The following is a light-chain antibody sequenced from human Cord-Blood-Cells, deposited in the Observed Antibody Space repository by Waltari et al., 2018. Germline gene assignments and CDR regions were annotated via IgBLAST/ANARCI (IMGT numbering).Light chain of an antibody. Sequence: EIVLTQSPATLSLSPGERATLSCRARQSVSSYLAWYQPNPGQAPRLLIYDASNRATGIPAMFSGSGSGTDFTLTISSLEPEDFAVYYCQQRSNWPSLTFGGGTKVEIK. CDR2: DAS. V-gene: IGKV3-11*01. CDR3: QQRSNWPSLT. CDR1: QSVSSY. J-gene: IGKJ4*01.